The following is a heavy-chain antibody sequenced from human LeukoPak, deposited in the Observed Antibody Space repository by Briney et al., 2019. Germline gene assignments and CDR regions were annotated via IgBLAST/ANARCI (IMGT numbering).Heavy chain of an antibody. V-gene: IGHV1-18*01. CDR1: GYTFTSYG. D-gene: IGHD3-22*01. CDR2: ISAYNGNT. CDR3: ARVTMIVVVPPNDAFDI. J-gene: IGHJ3*02. Sequence: ASVTVSCKASGYTFTSYGISWVRQAPGQGLEWMGWISAYNGNTNYAQKLQGRVTMTTDTSTSTAYMELRSLRSDDTAVYYCARVTMIVVVPPNDAFDIWGQGTMVTVSS.